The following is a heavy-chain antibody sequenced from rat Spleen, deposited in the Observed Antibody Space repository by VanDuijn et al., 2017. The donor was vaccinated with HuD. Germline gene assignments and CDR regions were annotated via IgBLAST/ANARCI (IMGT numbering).Heavy chain of an antibody. V-gene: IGHV5S10*01. CDR3: ATLFNSYYFDY. D-gene: IGHD1-3*01. J-gene: IGHJ2*01. Sequence: EVQLVESGGGLVQPGNSLKLSCAASGFTFSDSAMAWVRQSPKKGLVWVVTIISDGSSTYYRDSVKGRFTISRDNAKSTLYLQMDSLRSEDTATYYCATLFNSYYFDYWGQGVMVTVSS. CDR2: IISDGSST. CDR1: GFTFSDSA.